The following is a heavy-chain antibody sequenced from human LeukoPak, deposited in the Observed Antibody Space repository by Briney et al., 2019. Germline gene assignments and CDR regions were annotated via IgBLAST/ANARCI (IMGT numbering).Heavy chain of an antibody. CDR1: GYSISSGYY. Sequence: TSETLSLTCTVSGYSISSGYYWSWIRQPPGQGLEWIGEINHSGSTNYNPSLKSRVTISVDTSKNQFSLKLSSVTAADTAVYYCARGGDYHLFDYWGQGTLVTVSS. J-gene: IGHJ4*02. D-gene: IGHD4-17*01. CDR2: INHSGST. V-gene: IGHV4-38-2*02. CDR3: ARGGDYHLFDY.